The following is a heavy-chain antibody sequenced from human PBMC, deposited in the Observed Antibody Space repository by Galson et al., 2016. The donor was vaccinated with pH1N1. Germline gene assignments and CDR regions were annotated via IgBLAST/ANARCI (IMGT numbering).Heavy chain of an antibody. CDR1: GFSLSTNKEA. D-gene: IGHD6-13*01. J-gene: IGHJ6*03. V-gene: IGHV2-5*01. Sequence: PALVKPTQTPMLTCTFSGFSLSTNKEAVGWIRRPPGKALEWLGIIYWNADTRYSPFLKNRLTITKDSSKNHVVLTMTNMDLVDTATYYCVHTASSTWYERCMDVWGKGTTVTVSS. CDR3: VHTASSTWYERCMDV. CDR2: IYWNADT.